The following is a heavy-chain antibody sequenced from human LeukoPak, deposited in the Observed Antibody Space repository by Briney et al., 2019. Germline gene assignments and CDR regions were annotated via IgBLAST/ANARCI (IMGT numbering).Heavy chain of an antibody. D-gene: IGHD2-2*01. CDR1: GGSISSSSYY. CDR3: ARVGCSSTSCYAVYYYYYYMDV. V-gene: IGHV4-39*07. Sequence: SETLSLTCTVSGGSISSSSYYWGWIRQPPGKGLEWIGSIYYSGSTCYNPSLKSRVTISVDTSKNQFSLKLSSVTAADTAVYYCARVGCSSTSCYAVYYYYYYMDVWGKGTTVTVSS. CDR2: IYYSGST. J-gene: IGHJ6*03.